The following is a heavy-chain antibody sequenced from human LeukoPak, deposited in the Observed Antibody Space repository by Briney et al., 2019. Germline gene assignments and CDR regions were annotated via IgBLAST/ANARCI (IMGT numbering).Heavy chain of an antibody. D-gene: IGHD1-26*01. CDR3: SRESGPFCPFGY. CDR2: ISLAGQT. CDR1: GASISRSS. Sequence: SETLSLTCTVSGASISRSSWSWVRQPPGQGLEWIGEISLAGQTNYNPSLNGRVTMSLDKSSNQLSLHLTSVTAADTATYFCSRESGPFCPFGYWGQGALVIVSS. V-gene: IGHV4/OR15-8*02. J-gene: IGHJ4*02.